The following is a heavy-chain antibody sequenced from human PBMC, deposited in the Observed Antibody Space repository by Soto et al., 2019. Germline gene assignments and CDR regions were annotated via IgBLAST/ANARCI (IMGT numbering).Heavy chain of an antibody. Sequence: EVQLVESGGGLVKPGGSLRLSCAASGFTFSSYNMNWVRQAPGKGLEWVSSISSSSSYIYYADSVKGRFTISRDNAKNXLXLQMNGLRAGDTAVYSCASTRRGGYNEYDYDYGMDVWGQGTTVTVSS. CDR2: ISSSSSYI. CDR3: ASTRRGGYNEYDYDYGMDV. D-gene: IGHD5-12*01. J-gene: IGHJ6*02. V-gene: IGHV3-21*01. CDR1: GFTFSSYN.